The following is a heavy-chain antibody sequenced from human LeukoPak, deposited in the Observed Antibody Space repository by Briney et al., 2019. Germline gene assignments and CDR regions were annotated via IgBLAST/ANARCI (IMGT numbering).Heavy chain of an antibody. CDR1: GFTVSKNY. CDR2: IYSGGST. V-gene: IGHV3-66*01. CDR3: AKAIAYFDSRGSPQGAFDY. D-gene: IGHD3-22*01. J-gene: IGHJ4*02. Sequence: GGSLRLSCAASGFTVSKNYMNWVRQAPGKGLEWVSVIYSGGSTYYADSVKGRFTISRDNSKNTLYLQMNSLRAEDTAVYYCAKAIAYFDSRGSPQGAFDYWGQGTLVAVSS.